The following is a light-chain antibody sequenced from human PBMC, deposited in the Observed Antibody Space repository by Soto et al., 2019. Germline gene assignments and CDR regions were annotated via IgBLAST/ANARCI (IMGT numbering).Light chain of an antibody. CDR2: GVS. CDR3: SSYTITSALYV. CDR1: NGDIGGYNY. Sequence: QSVLTQPASVSGSPRQSITISCTGTNGDIGGYNYVSWYQQHPGKAPKLIIYGVSNRPSGVSTRFSGSKSGNTASLTISGLQAEGEADYYCSSYTITSALYVFGTGTKATVL. V-gene: IGLV2-14*01. J-gene: IGLJ1*01.